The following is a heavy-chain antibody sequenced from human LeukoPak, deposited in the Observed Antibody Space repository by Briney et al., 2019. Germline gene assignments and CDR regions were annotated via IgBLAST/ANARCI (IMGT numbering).Heavy chain of an antibody. CDR3: ARRRGSGSQSCDY. CDR2: IYYTGST. CDR1: GGSISSSTYY. V-gene: IGHV4-39*01. Sequence: SETLSLTCTVSGGSISSSTYYWAWIRQPPGKGLEWIGTIYYTGSTYYNPSLKSRLTISVDTSKNQFSLKLSSVTAADTAVYYCARRRGSGSQSCDYGGQGTLVTAS. D-gene: IGHD3-10*01. J-gene: IGHJ4*02.